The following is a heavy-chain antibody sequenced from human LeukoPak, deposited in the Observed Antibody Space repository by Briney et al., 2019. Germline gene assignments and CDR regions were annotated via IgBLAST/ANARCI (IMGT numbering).Heavy chain of an antibody. CDR1: GFTFSSYA. V-gene: IGHV3-30*18. CDR3: AKGGDGYNSPFDY. CDR2: ISYDGSNK. J-gene: IGHJ4*02. D-gene: IGHD5-24*01. Sequence: GGSLRLSCAASGFTFSSYAMSWVRQAPGKGLEWVAVISYDGSNKYYADSVKGRFTISRDNSKNTLYLQMNSLRAEDTAVYYCAKGGDGYNSPFDYWGQGTLVTVSS.